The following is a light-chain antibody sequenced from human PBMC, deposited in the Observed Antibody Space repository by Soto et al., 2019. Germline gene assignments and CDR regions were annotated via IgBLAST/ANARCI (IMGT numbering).Light chain of an antibody. J-gene: IGKJ5*01. CDR3: QQRSNWPIT. CDR2: DAS. CDR1: QSVSSY. Sequence: IVLPQTHGTLSLSPGERATLSCRASQSVSSYLAWYQQKPGQAPRLLIYDASNRATGIPARFSGSGSGTDFTLTISCLEPEDFAAYYCQQRSNWPITFGQGTRLEIK. V-gene: IGKV3-11*01.